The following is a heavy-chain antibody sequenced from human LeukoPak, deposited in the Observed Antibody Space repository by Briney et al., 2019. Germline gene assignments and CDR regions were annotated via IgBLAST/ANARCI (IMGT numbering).Heavy chain of an antibody. CDR3: ARNNADGEGRFGD. CDR1: GYTFTSYD. J-gene: IGHJ4*02. Sequence: ASVKVSCKASGYTFTSYDINWVRQATGQGLEWMGWINTNTGNPTYAQGFTGRFVFSLDTSVSTAYLQINSLKAEDTAVYYCARNNADGEGRFGDWGQGTLVTVSS. D-gene: IGHD3-10*01. CDR2: INTNTGNP. V-gene: IGHV7-4-1*02.